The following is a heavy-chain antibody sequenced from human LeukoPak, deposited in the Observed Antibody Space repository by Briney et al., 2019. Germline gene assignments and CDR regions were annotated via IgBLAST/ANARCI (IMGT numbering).Heavy chain of an antibody. CDR1: GFTFSSYA. Sequence: GGSLRLSCAASGFTFSSYAMSWVRQAPGKGLEWVSAISGSGGSTYYADSVKGRFTISRGNSKNTLYLQMNSLRAEDTAVYYCAKLVRGVVVPYYDYWGQGTLVTVSS. J-gene: IGHJ4*02. V-gene: IGHV3-23*01. CDR2: ISGSGGST. CDR3: AKLVRGVVVPYYDY. D-gene: IGHD3-10*01.